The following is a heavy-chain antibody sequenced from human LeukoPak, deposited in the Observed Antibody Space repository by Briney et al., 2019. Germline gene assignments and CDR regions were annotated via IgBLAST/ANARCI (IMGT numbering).Heavy chain of an antibody. CDR1: GFTFNNYA. Sequence: GGSLRLSCAASGFTFNNYAVTWVRQAPGKGLEWVSTISGSGYSTYYADSVKGRFTISRDNSKNTLCLQMNSLRAEDTAVYYCAKETQVWVGATTVDYWGQGTLVTVSS. V-gene: IGHV3-23*01. J-gene: IGHJ4*02. D-gene: IGHD1-26*01. CDR3: AKETQVWVGATTVDY. CDR2: ISGSGYST.